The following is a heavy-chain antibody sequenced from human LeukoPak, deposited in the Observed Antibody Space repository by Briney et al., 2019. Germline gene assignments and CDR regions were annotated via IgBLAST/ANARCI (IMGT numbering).Heavy chain of an antibody. V-gene: IGHV3-7*01. J-gene: IGHJ4*02. CDR2: IKLDGSQK. CDR1: GFTFSNSW. CDR3: ARDSYGLHD. Sequence: GGSLRLSCAASGFTFSNSWMSWVRQAPGKGLEWVANIKLDGSQKYYVDSVKGRFTISRDNAKNSLYLQMNSLGAEDTAVYYCARDSYGLHDWGQGTLVTVSS. D-gene: IGHD3/OR15-3a*01.